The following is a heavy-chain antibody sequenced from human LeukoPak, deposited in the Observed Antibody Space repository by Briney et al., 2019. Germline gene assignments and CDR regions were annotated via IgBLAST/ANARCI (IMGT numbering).Heavy chain of an antibody. CDR1: GFTFSSYW. D-gene: IGHD3-3*01. CDR3: ARDIYYDFWSGYYPYYYGMDV. J-gene: IGHJ6*02. CDR2: INSDGSST. Sequence: GGSLRLSCAASGFTFSSYWMHWVRQAPGKGLVWVSRINSDGSSTSYADSVKGRFTISRDNAKNTLYLQMNSLRAGDTAVYYCARDIYYDFWSGYYPYYYGMDVWGQGTTVTVSS. V-gene: IGHV3-74*01.